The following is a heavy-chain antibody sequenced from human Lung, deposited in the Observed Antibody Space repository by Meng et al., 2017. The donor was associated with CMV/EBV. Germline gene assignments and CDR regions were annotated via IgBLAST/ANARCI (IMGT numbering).Heavy chain of an antibody. CDR1: GFTFSSYS. CDR2: ISSSSSYI. Sequence: GGSXRLXCAASGFTFSSYSMNWVRQAPGKGLEWVSFISSSSSYIYYGDSVKGRFTISRDNAKNSLYLQMNSLRAEDTAVYYCARAPGAARSEYGMEVWGQAXTVTVSS. V-gene: IGHV3-21*01. D-gene: IGHD6-6*01. CDR3: ARAPGAARSEYGMEV. J-gene: IGHJ6*02.